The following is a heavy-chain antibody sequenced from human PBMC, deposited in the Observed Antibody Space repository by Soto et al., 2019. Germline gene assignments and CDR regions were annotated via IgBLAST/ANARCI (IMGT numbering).Heavy chain of an antibody. J-gene: IGHJ6*02. Sequence: LRLSCVASGFTFTNFWMSWVRQAPGKGLEWVANIKADGTVKMYADSVKGRLTISRDNAKNSVYLQMNSLRVEDTALYYCGRDEVRNGVGVWGQGTTVTVSS. CDR1: GFTFTNFW. CDR3: GRDEVRNGVGV. CDR2: IKADGTVK. V-gene: IGHV3-7*01.